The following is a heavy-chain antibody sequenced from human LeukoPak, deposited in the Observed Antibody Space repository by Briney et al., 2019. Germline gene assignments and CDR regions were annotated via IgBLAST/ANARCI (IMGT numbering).Heavy chain of an antibody. CDR1: GGSISSYY. CDR3: ARSQYSLHDY. J-gene: IGHJ4*02. Sequence: PSETLSLTCTVSGGSISSYYWSWIRQPPGKRLEWIGYIYYSGSTNYNPSLKSRVTISVDRSKNQFSLKLSSVTAADTAVYYCARSQYSLHDYWGQGTLVTVSS. V-gene: IGHV4-59*12. D-gene: IGHD6-6*01. CDR2: IYYSGST.